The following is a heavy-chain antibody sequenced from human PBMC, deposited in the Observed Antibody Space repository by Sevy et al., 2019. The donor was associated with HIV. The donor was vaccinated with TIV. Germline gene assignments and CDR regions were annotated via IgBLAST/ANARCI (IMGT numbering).Heavy chain of an antibody. J-gene: IGHJ4*02. CDR3: AKGGGDCFDY. Sequence: GGSLRLSCAASGFTFSDSWMSWVRQAPEKGLEWVANIKQDGSKKYYVDSVKGRFIVSRDNAKKSLYLQMNSLRAEDTAVYYCAKGGGDCFDYWGQGTLVTVSS. V-gene: IGHV3-7*01. CDR2: IKQDGSKK. CDR1: GFTFSDSW. D-gene: IGHD2-21*01.